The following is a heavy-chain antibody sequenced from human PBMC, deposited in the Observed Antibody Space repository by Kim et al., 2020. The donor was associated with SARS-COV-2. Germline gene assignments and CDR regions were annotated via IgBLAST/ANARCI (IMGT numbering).Heavy chain of an antibody. V-gene: IGHV3-23*01. Sequence: GGSLRLSCEGSGFDFDTFAITWVRQAPGKGLEWVSRITAHNVVMYYANSVKGRFTASRDNSKAYLQMEGLRSEDTAIYYCAKGLQCHAYWVAMDDWGQGTAVTVSS. CDR2: ITAHNVVM. D-gene: IGHD3-16*01. CDR3: AKGLQCHAYWVAMDD. CDR1: GFDFDTFA. J-gene: IGHJ6*02.